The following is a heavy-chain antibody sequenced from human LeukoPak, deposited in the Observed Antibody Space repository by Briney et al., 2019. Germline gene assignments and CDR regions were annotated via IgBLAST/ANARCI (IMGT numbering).Heavy chain of an antibody. Sequence: PSETLSLTCTVSGGSISSSSYYWGWIRQPPGKGLEWFGSIYYSGSTYYNPSLKSRVTISVDTSKNQFSLKLSSVTAADTAVYYCARASYAPTPPFDPWGQGTLVTVSS. J-gene: IGHJ5*02. CDR1: GGSISSSSYY. CDR2: IYYSGST. V-gene: IGHV4-39*07. CDR3: ARASYAPTPPFDP.